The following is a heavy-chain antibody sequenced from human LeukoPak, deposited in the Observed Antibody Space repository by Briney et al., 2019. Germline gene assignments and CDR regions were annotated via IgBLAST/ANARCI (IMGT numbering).Heavy chain of an antibody. V-gene: IGHV1-8*01. D-gene: IGHD3-9*01. Sequence: ASVKVSCKASGYTFISYDINWVRQATGQGLEWMGWMNPNSGNTGYAQKFQGRVTMTRNTSISTAYMELSSLRSEDTAVYYCARGYYDILTGYYYYFDYWGQGTLVTVSS. J-gene: IGHJ4*02. CDR3: ARGYYDILTGYYYYFDY. CDR1: GYTFISYD. CDR2: MNPNSGNT.